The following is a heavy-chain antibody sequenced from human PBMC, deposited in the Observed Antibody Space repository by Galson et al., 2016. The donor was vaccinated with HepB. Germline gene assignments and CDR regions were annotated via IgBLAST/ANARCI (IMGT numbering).Heavy chain of an antibody. CDR2: IFDTGST. J-gene: IGHJ4*02. Sequence: ETLSLTCTVSGSSISSYFWSWIRQPPWKGLEWIGYIFDTGSTKYNPSLESRVTISVDTSKKQFSLKLNSVTAVDTAVYYCARGPLWFGDIDSWGQGTLVTVSP. D-gene: IGHD3-10*01. V-gene: IGHV4-59*01. CDR3: ARGPLWFGDIDS. CDR1: GSSISSYF.